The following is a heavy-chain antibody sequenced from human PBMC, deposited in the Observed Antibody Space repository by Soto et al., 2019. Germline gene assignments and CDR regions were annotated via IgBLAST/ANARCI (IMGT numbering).Heavy chain of an antibody. D-gene: IGHD3-3*01. V-gene: IGHV4-34*01. CDR1: GGSFSGYY. J-gene: IGHJ4*02. CDR3: ASRITIFGVVSNY. CDR2: INHSGST. Sequence: QVQLQQWGAGLLKPSETLSLTCAVYGGSFSGYYWSWIRQPPGKGLEWIGEINHSGSTNYNPSLTSRVTISVDTSKSQFSLKLSSVTAADTAVYYCASRITIFGVVSNYWGQGTLVTVSS.